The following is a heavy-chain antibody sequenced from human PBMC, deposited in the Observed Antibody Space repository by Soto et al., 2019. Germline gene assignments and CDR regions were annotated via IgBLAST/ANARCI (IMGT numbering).Heavy chain of an antibody. CDR1: GFTFSSYG. J-gene: IGHJ4*02. CDR2: ISYDGSNK. V-gene: IGHV3-30*18. Sequence: GGSLRLSCAASGFTFSSYGMHWVRQAPGKGLEWVAVISYDGSNKYYADSVKGRFTISRDNSKNTLYLQMNSLRAEDTAVYYCAKAHDTTTGYFDYWGQGTLVTVSS. D-gene: IGHD4-17*01. CDR3: AKAHDTTTGYFDY.